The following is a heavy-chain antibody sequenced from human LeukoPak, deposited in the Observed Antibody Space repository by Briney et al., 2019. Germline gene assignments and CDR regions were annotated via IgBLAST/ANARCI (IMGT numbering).Heavy chain of an antibody. D-gene: IGHD3-22*01. V-gene: IGHV3-30*04. CDR1: GFTFSSYA. CDR3: ARDHGYDSSFHFDY. CDR2: ISYDGSNK. Sequence: PGRSLRLSCAASGFTFSSYAMHWVRQAPGKGLEWVAVISYDGSNKYYADSVKGRFTISRDNPKNTLYLQMNSLRAEDTAVYYCARDHGYDSSFHFDYWGQGTLVTVSS. J-gene: IGHJ4*02.